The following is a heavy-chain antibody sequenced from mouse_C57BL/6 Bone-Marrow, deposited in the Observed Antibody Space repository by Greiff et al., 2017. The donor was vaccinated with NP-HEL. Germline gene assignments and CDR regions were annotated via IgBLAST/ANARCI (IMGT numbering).Heavy chain of an antibody. CDR3: ARPDYGSSFLDY. J-gene: IGHJ4*01. V-gene: IGHV5-12*01. CDR2: ISNGGGST. D-gene: IGHD1-1*01. Sequence: EVMLVESGGGLVQPGGSLKLSCAASGFTFSDYYMYWVRQTPEKRLEWVAYISNGGGSTYYPDTVKGRFTISRDNAKNTLYLQMSRLKSEGTAMNYCARPDYGSSFLDYWGQGTSVTVSS. CDR1: GFTFSDYY.